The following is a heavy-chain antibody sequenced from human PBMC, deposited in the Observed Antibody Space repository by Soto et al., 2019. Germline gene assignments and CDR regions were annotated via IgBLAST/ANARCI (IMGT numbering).Heavy chain of an antibody. J-gene: IGHJ5*02. Sequence: GESLKISCAASGFTFSSYAMSWVRQAPGKGLEWVSAISGSGGSTYYADSVKGRVTISRDNSKNTQYLQMNSLRAEDTAVYYCAKDRDSSSWYWFDPWGQGTLVTVSS. CDR3: AKDRDSSSWYWFDP. V-gene: IGHV3-23*01. CDR2: ISGSGGST. D-gene: IGHD6-13*01. CDR1: GFTFSSYA.